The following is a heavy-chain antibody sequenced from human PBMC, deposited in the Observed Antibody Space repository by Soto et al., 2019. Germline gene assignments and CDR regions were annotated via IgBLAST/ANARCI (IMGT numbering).Heavy chain of an antibody. CDR2: IYYSGST. Sequence: QVQLQESGPGLVKPSETLSLTCTVSGGSVSTGSYYWSWIRQPPGKGLEWIGYIYYSGSTNYNSSLKSRGTLSVDTSKNQYSLNLSSVTAADTAVYYCVRSRRGYGDYVYWGQGTMVTVSS. CDR3: VRSRRGYGDYVY. V-gene: IGHV4-61*01. D-gene: IGHD4-17*01. J-gene: IGHJ4*02. CDR1: GGSVSTGSYY.